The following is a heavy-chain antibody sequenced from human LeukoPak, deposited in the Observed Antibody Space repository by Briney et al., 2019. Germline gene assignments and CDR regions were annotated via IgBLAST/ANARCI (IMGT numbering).Heavy chain of an antibody. CDR1: GGSTSSDY. V-gene: IGHV4-59*08. CDR2: VYNSGDT. J-gene: IGHJ2*01. CDR3: ARRKLGAYCDL. Sequence: PSETLSLTCTVSGGSTSSDYWSWIRQSPGKGLEWVGYVYNSGDTGKNPSLKSRVTILLDTSKNQCSLKLTSVSAADTAVYYCARRKLGAYCDLWLRGTLVSV. D-gene: IGHD3-16*01.